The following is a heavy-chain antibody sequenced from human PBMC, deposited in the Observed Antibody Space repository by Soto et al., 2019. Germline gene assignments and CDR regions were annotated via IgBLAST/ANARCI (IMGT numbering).Heavy chain of an antibody. CDR1: GFTFSSYA. V-gene: IGHV3-23*01. J-gene: IGHJ1*01. D-gene: IGHD3-22*01. CDR3: VKLSWITTEKVFFHH. Sequence: PGGSLKLSCGVSGFTFSSYAMSWVRQAPGKGLEWVSAISGSGGSTYYADSVKGRFTISRDNSKNTLYLQMNSLRAEDTAVYYCVKLSWITTEKVFFHHCGQGTLVPVSS. CDR2: ISGSGGST.